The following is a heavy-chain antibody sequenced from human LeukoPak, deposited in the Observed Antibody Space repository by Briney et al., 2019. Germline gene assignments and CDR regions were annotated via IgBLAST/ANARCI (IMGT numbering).Heavy chain of an antibody. CDR3: ARDQVEGYGMDV. CDR1: GGTFSSYA. D-gene: IGHD2-15*01. Sequence: ASVKVSCKASGGTFSSYAISWVRQAPGQGLEWMGRIIPIFGIAYYAQKFQGRVTITADKSTSTAYMELSSLRSEDTAVYYCARDQVEGYGMDVWGQGTTVTVSS. J-gene: IGHJ6*02. CDR2: IIPIFGIA. V-gene: IGHV1-69*04.